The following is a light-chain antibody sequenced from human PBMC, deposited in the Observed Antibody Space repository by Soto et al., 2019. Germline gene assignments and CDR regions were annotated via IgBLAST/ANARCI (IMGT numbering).Light chain of an antibody. J-gene: IGKJ4*01. Sequence: EIVLTQSPATLSLSPGERATLSCRASQSIGLAIAWYQHKPGQAPRPPIFDASQRATGIPARFRGSGSGTDFTLSISSLEPEDFAVYYCQQYGSSPLTFGGGTKVDIK. CDR2: DAS. CDR1: QSIGLA. V-gene: IGKV3-11*01. CDR3: QQYGSSPLT.